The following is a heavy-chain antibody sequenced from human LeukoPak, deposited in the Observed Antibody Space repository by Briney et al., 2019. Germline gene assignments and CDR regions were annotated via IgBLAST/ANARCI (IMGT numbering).Heavy chain of an antibody. CDR2: ISSSGSTR. D-gene: IGHD2-2*01. J-gene: IGHJ4*02. V-gene: IGHV3-48*03. Sequence: GGSLRLSCAASGFTFRSYEMNWVRQAPGKGLEWVSYISSSGSTRYYADSVKGRFTISRDNAKNSLYLQTNSLRAEDTAVYYCARVSIVPAALYLDYWGQGTLVTVSS. CDR1: GFTFRSYE. CDR3: ARVSIVPAALYLDY.